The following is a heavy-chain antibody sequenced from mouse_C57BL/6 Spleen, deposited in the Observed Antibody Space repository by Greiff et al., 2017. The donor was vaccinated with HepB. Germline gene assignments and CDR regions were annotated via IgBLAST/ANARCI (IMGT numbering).Heavy chain of an antibody. D-gene: IGHD1-1*01. CDR3: AREGYYGSSRYFDV. CDR2: INPSNGGT. Sequence: VQLQQSGTELVKPGASVKLSCKASGYTFTSYWMHWVKQRPGQGLEWIGNINPSNGGTNYNEKFKSKATLTVDKSSSTTYMQLSSLTSEDSAVYYGAREGYYGSSRYFDVWGTGTTVTVSS. CDR1: GYTFTSYW. V-gene: IGHV1-53*01. J-gene: IGHJ1*03.